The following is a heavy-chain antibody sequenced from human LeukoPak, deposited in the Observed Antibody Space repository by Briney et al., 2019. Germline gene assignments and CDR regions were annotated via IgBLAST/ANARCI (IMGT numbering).Heavy chain of an antibody. CDR2: IYYSGIT. CDR1: GGSISSYY. V-gene: IGHV4-59*01. J-gene: IGHJ4*02. CDR3: AREGDYDGGYFDY. Sequence: SETLCLTCTVSGGSISSYYWSWIRQPPGKGLEWVGYIYYSGITNYNPSLKSRVTILVDTSKNQFSLKLTSVTAADTAVYYCAREGDYDGGYFDYWGQGTLVTVSS. D-gene: IGHD4-17*01.